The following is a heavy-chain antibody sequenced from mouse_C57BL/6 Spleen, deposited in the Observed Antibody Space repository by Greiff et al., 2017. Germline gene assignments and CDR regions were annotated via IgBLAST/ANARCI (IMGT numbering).Heavy chain of an antibody. Sequence: QVHVKQSGAELVKPGASVKISCKASGYAFSSYWMNWVKQRPGKGLEWIGQIYPGDGDTNYNGKFKGKATLTAAKSSSTAYMQLSSLTSEDSAVYFCARCDGYYYFDYWGQGTTLTVSS. V-gene: IGHV1-80*01. D-gene: IGHD2-3*01. CDR1: GYAFSSYW. CDR3: ARCDGYYYFDY. CDR2: IYPGDGDT. J-gene: IGHJ2*01.